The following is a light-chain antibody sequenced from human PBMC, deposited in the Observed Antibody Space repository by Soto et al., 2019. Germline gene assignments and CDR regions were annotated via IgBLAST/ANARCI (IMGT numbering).Light chain of an antibody. CDR3: QQRSNWPPWT. J-gene: IGKJ1*01. V-gene: IGKV3-11*01. Sequence: ENTLSQSPATLSFSPGERATLSCRASHSISSYLAWYQQKPGQAPRLLIYDASNRAAGIPARFSGSGSGTDFTLTISSLEPEDFAVYYCQQRSNWPPWTFGQGTNVDNK. CDR1: HSISSY. CDR2: DAS.